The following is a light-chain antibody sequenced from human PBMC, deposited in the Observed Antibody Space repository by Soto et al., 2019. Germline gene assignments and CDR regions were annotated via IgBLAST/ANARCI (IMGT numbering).Light chain of an antibody. J-gene: IGKJ4*01. CDR3: QQFNTYG. Sequence: DIQMTQSPSTLSASVGDRVTITCRASQSINSWLAWYQQKPGKAPKLLIYKASSLESGVPSRFSGSGSGTEFTLTISSLQPDDFPTYYCQQFNTYGFGGGTKVDIK. CDR2: KAS. CDR1: QSINSW. V-gene: IGKV1-5*03.